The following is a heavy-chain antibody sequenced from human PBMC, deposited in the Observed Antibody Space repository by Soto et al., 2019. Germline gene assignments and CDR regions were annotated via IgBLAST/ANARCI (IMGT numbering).Heavy chain of an antibody. CDR2: ISYRGTT. D-gene: IGHD6-13*01. J-gene: IGHJ5*02. Sequence: PSETLSLTCTVSGGSINTGAGAWYCCWVRQHPGKVLEWIGYISYRGTTYYTPSLKSRLSLSVDPSKNQFSLKLNSVTAADTAVYYCARVSATGTRWFAPWGQGTLVTVSS. CDR1: GGSINTGAGAWY. V-gene: IGHV4-31*03. CDR3: ARVSATGTRWFAP.